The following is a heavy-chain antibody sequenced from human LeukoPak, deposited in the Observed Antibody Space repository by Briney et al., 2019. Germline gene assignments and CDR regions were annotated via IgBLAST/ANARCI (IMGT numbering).Heavy chain of an antibody. CDR1: GFTFSNYW. Sequence: PGGSLGLSCTASGFTFSNYWIHWVRQPPGKGLVWVSRINNDGGGTIYADSVRGRFTTSRDNAKNTLYLQMNSLGAEDTAVYYCARDPGIVLMVYAPIPYYMDVWGKGTTVTVSS. CDR3: ARDPGIVLMVYAPIPYYMDV. V-gene: IGHV3-74*01. CDR2: INNDGGGT. D-gene: IGHD2-8*01. J-gene: IGHJ6*03.